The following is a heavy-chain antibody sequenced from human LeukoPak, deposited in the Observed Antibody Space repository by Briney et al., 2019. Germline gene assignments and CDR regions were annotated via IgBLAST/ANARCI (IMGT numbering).Heavy chain of an antibody. CDR2: IIPIFGTA. J-gene: IGHJ4*02. CDR3: ARVKVGDYGGKEVFDY. V-gene: IGHV1-69*13. CDR1: GGTFSSYA. Sequence: SVKVSCKASGGTFSSYAISWVRQAPGQGLEWMGGIIPIFGTANYAQKFQGRVTITADESTSTAYMELSSLRSEDTAVYYCARVKVGDYGGKEVFDYWGQGTLVTVSS. D-gene: IGHD4-23*01.